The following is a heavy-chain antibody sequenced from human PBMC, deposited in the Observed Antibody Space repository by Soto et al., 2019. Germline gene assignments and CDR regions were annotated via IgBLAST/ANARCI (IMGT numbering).Heavy chain of an antibody. Sequence: SGPTLVNPTETLTLTCTVSGFSLSNARMGVSWIRQPPGKALEWLAHIFKNDEKSYSTSLKSRLTINKDTTKSKVVLTMTNKNPVDTATYYCARIRPYDILTGYYGYFDYWGQGTLVTVSS. CDR3: ARIRPYDILTGYYGYFDY. CDR1: GFSLSNARMG. V-gene: IGHV2-26*01. CDR2: IFKNDEK. J-gene: IGHJ4*02. D-gene: IGHD3-9*01.